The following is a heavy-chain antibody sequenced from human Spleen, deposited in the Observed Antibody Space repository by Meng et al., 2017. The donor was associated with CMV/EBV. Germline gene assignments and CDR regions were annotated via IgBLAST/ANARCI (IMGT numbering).Heavy chain of an antibody. Sequence: SETLSLTCTVSGGSISSGDYFWSWIRQPPGKGLEWIGYIYYSGTTYYNPSLKSRVTISVDTSKNQFSLKLSSVTAADTAVYYCAQGYTISAGYFFDYWVQGTLVTVSS. J-gene: IGHJ4*02. CDR2: IYYSGTT. D-gene: IGHD6-6*01. CDR1: GGSISSGDYF. CDR3: AQGYTISAGYFFDY. V-gene: IGHV4-30-4*08.